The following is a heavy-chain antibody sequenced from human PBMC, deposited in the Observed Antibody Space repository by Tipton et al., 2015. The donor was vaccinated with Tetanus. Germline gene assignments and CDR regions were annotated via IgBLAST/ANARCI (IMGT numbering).Heavy chain of an antibody. CDR2: IYYSGTS. Sequence: GLVKPSETLSLTCTVSGDSISSGPYSWSWLRQHPGKGLELIGYIYYSGTSYISPSLTRRVSIAVDTSRNQFSLNLTSVTVADSAVYFCARAPYNSPGKYYFDYWGQGILVTVSS. CDR1: GDSISSGPYS. J-gene: IGHJ4*02. CDR3: ARAPYNSPGKYYFDY. V-gene: IGHV4-31*03. D-gene: IGHD5-24*01.